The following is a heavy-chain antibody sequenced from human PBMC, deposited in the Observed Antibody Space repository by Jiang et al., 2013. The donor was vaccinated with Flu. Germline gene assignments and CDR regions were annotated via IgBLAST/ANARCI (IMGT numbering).Heavy chain of an antibody. J-gene: IGHJ5*02. V-gene: IGHV7-4-1*02. D-gene: IGHD2-21*02. CDR2: INTDTGNP. CDR3: AREGLWDGKVVTDL. CDR1: GYSFTNYA. Sequence: GAEVKKPGTSVKISCKTSGYSFTNYAMNWVRQVPGQGLEWMGWINTDTGNPTYAPGLTGRFVFSLDTSLSTTFLQINNLQTEDTAVYFCAREGLWDGKVVTDLWGQGTLVRVSS.